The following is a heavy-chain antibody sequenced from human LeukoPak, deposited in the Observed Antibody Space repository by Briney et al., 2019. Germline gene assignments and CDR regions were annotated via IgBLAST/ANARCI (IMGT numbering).Heavy chain of an antibody. D-gene: IGHD1-7*01. CDR2: FDPEDGET. J-gene: IGHJ6*03. V-gene: IGHV1-24*01. Sequence: ASVKVSCKVSGYTLTELSMHWVRQAPGKGLEWMGGFDPEDGETIYAQKFQGRVTMTEDTSTDTAYMELSSLRSEDTAVYDCATGNTRTSAITVYYYYMDVWGKGTTVTVSS. CDR3: ATGNTRTSAITVYYYYMDV. CDR1: GYTLTELS.